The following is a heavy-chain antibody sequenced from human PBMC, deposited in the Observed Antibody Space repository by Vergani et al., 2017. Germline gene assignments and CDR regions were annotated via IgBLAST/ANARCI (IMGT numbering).Heavy chain of an antibody. CDR1: GGTFSTYG. CDR2: ITPFFRTP. J-gene: IGHJ3*02. Sequence: QVHLVQSGAEVKKPGSSVKVSCKASGGTFSTYGINWVRQAPGQGLEWMGGITPFFRTPKYAQKFQGRVTITAHESTTTVYMELRSLRPEDTAIYYCARDEIAATGTAGAYDIWGQGTMVTVSS. V-gene: IGHV1-69*01. CDR3: ARDEIAATGTAGAYDI. D-gene: IGHD6-13*01.